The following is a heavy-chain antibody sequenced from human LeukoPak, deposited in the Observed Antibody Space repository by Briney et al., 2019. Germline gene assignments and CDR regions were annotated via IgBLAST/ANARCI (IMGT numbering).Heavy chain of an antibody. CDR3: AKQGAARQDYYMDV. V-gene: IGHV1-69*06. D-gene: IGHD5-18*01. Sequence: SVKVSCKASGGSLSSYAISWVRQAPGQGIEWMGRIIPVFGTANYAQKFQERVTITADIVSNTAYLEVTSLTSDDTAVYFCAKQGAARQDYYMDVWGNGTTVTASS. CDR2: IIPVFGTA. CDR1: GGSLSSYA. J-gene: IGHJ6*03.